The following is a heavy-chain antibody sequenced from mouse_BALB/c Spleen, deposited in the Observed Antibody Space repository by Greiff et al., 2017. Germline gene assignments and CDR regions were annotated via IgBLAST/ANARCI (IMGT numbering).Heavy chain of an antibody. CDR2: INPGSGGT. CDR3: ARSGAMDY. V-gene: IGHV1-54*01. D-gene: IGHD3-1*01. J-gene: IGHJ4*01. Sequence: VKLMESGAELVRPGTSVKVSCKASGYAFTNYLIEWVKQRPGQGLEWIGVINPGSGGTNYNEKFKGKATLTADKSSSTAYMQLSSLTSDDSAVYFCARSGAMDYWGQGTSVTVSS. CDR1: GYAFTNYL.